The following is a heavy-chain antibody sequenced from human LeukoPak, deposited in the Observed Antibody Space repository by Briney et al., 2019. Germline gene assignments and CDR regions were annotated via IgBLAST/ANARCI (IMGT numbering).Heavy chain of an antibody. V-gene: IGHV3-20*04. CDR3: ARESSRYCSGGSCYYYHGMDV. Sequence: GGSLRLSCAASGFTFDDYGMSWVRQAPGKGLEWVSGINWNGGSTGYADSVKGRFTISRDNAKNSLYLQMNSLRAEDTALYYCARESSRYCSGGSCYYYHGMDVWGQGTTVTVSS. J-gene: IGHJ6*02. CDR2: INWNGGST. D-gene: IGHD2-15*01. CDR1: GFTFDDYG.